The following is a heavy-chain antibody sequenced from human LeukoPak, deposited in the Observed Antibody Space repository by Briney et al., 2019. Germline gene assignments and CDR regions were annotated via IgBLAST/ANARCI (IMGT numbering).Heavy chain of an antibody. CDR2: INYSGST. CDR3: ARDPLKMATILYPDY. D-gene: IGHD5-24*01. CDR1: GGSLRSYY. V-gene: IGHV4-59*01. Sequence: TSETLSLTCTVSGGSLRSYYWSWIRQPPGKGLEWIGYINYSGSTNYNPSLKSRVTISVDTSKNQFSLKLNSVTAADTAVYYCARDPLKMATILYPDYWGQGTLVTVSS. J-gene: IGHJ4*02.